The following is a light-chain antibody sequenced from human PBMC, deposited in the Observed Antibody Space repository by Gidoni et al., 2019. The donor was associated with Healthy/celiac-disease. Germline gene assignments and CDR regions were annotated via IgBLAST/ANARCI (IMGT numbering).Light chain of an antibody. J-gene: IGKJ2*01. CDR1: QGVSSSY. V-gene: IGKV3-20*01. Sequence: EIVLTQSPGTLSLSPGERSTLSCRASQGVSSSYLAWYQQKPGQAPRLLIYCASSRATGIPDRFSGSGSGTDFTLTISRLEPEDFAVDYCQQYGSSPVYTFGQGTKLEIK. CDR3: QQYGSSPVYT. CDR2: CAS.